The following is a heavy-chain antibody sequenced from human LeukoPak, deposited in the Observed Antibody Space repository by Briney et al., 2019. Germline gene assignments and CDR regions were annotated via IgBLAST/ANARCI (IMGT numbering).Heavy chain of an antibody. CDR1: GFTFSRNG. CDR2: ISGSGGNT. Sequence: GGSLRLSCAASGFTFSRNGMTWVRQAPGKGLEWVSAISGSGGNTYYADSVKGRFTISRDNSKNTLYLQMNSLRAEDTAVYYCAKALAAAGSHNDYWGQGTLVTVSS. D-gene: IGHD6-13*01. CDR3: AKALAAAGSHNDY. J-gene: IGHJ4*02. V-gene: IGHV3-23*01.